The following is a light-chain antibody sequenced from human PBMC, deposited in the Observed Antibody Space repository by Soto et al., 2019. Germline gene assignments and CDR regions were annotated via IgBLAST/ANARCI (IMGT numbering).Light chain of an antibody. V-gene: IGKV3-20*01. Sequence: EIVLTQSPGTLSLSPGERATLSCRASQSVSSSYLAWYQQKPGQAPRLLIYGVSSRATGIPDRFSGNGSGTDFTLTITRLEPEDFAVYYCQQYGSSRTFGQGTKVEIK. CDR1: QSVSSSY. CDR3: QQYGSSRT. J-gene: IGKJ1*01. CDR2: GVS.